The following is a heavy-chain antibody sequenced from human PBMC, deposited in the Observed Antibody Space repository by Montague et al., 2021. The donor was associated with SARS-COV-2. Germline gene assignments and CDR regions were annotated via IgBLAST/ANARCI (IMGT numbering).Heavy chain of an antibody. J-gene: IGHJ3*02. CDR2: IDNGGST. CDR3: ARHGGNDAFDI. Sequence: SKTLSLTCTASGGSIGAYYWSWIRQPPGKGLEWIGYIDNGGSTXXXPSLESRVTMSVDTSKNQFSLKLNSVTAADTAVYYCARHGGNDAFDIWGRGTMVTVSS. D-gene: IGHD4-23*01. CDR1: GGSIGAYY. V-gene: IGHV4-59*01.